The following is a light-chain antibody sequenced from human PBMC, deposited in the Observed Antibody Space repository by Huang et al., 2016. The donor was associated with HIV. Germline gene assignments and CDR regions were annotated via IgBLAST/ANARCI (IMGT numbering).Light chain of an antibody. CDR2: QAS. Sequence: DIQMTQSPSTLSASVGDRVSITCRASQSIGTWLAGYRQNPGKAPKLLISQASTLHSGVPSRFSGSGSGTQFTLTIRTLQPDDFATYYCQQCYASSYTFGQGTKLAMK. CDR3: QQCYASSYT. J-gene: IGKJ2*01. CDR1: QSIGTW. V-gene: IGKV1-5*03.